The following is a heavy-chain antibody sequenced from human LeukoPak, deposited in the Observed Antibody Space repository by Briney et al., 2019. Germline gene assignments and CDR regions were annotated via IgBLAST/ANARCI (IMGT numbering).Heavy chain of an antibody. J-gene: IGHJ4*02. V-gene: IGHV4-31*03. CDR1: GGSISSGGYY. CDR2: IYYSGST. CDR3: ARASCSSTSCYHGGYFDY. D-gene: IGHD2-2*01. Sequence: PSETLFLTCTVSGGSISSGGYYWSWIRQHPGKGLEWIGYIYYSGSTYYDPSLKSRVTISVDTSKDQFSLKLSSVTGADTAVYYCARASCSSTSCYHGGYFDYWGQGTLVTVSS.